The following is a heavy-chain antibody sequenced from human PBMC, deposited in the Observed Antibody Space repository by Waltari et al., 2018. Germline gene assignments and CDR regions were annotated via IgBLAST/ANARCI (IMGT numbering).Heavy chain of an antibody. CDR2: ISYDGSNK. Sequence: VHPGAAPGGQVPVGRSGRPSCAAAPFTPSRHAMPCAGMPAGKGLEWVAVISYDGSNKYYADSVKGRFTISRDNSKNTLYLQMNSLRAEDTAVYYCARDVSVQWERGAFDIWGQGTMVTVSS. CDR1: PFTPSRHA. J-gene: IGHJ3*02. D-gene: IGHD1-26*01. CDR3: ARDVSVQWERGAFDI. V-gene: IGHV3-30-3*01.